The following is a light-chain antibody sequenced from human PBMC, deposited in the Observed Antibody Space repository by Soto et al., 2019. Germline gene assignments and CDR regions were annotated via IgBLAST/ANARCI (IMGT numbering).Light chain of an antibody. J-gene: IGKJ1*01. CDR3: QQYGSSPRT. Sequence: EIVLTQSPGTLSLSPGERATLSCRASQSVTSGYLAWYQQKPGQSPRLLMYGASSRATGVPDRFSGSGSGTDFTLTITRLEPEDFAVYYCQQYGSSPRTFGQGTKVDIK. CDR1: QSVTSGY. CDR2: GAS. V-gene: IGKV3-20*01.